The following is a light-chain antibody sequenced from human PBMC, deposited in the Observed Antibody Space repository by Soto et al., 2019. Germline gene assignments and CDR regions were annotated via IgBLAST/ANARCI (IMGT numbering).Light chain of an antibody. J-gene: IGKJ4*01. CDR3: QQYNSWPPLT. CDR2: GAS. CDR1: QSVSSN. V-gene: IGKV3-15*01. Sequence: EIVMTQSPATLSVSPGERATLSCRASQSVSSNLAWHQQKPGQAPRLLIYGASTRATGIPARFSGSGSGTEFTLTISSLQSEDLAVYYCQQYNSWPPLTFGGGTKVEIK.